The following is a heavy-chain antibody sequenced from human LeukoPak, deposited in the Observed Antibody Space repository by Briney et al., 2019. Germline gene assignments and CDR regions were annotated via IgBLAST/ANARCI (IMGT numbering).Heavy chain of an antibody. D-gene: IGHD5-18*01. CDR1: DGSISSDTYY. CDR2: IYTSGST. CDR3: ARESGYSSGRDY. J-gene: IGHJ4*02. Sequence: SETLSLTCTVSDGSISSDTYYWSWIRQPAGKGLEWIGRIYTSGSTNYNPSLKSRVTILVDTSKKQFSLKLSSVTAADTAVYYCARESGYSSGRDYWGQGTLVTVSS. V-gene: IGHV4-61*02.